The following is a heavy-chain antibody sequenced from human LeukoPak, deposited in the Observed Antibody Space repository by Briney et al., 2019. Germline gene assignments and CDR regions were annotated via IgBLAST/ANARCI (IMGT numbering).Heavy chain of an antibody. J-gene: IGHJ4*02. CDR1: GFTFSSYW. CDR2: INSDGSST. D-gene: IGHD2-15*01. V-gene: IGHV3-74*01. Sequence: GGSLRLSCAASGFTFSSYWMHWVRQAPGKGLVWVSRINSDGSSTSYADSVKGRFTISRDNAKNTLYLQMNSLRAEDTAVYYCAKDGNIVVVVAALDYWGQGTLVTVSS. CDR3: AKDGNIVVVVAALDY.